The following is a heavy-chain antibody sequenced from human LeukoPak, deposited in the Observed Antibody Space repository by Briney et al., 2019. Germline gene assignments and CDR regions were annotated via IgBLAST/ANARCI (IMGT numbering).Heavy chain of an antibody. D-gene: IGHD1-7*01. CDR2: ISASGGST. V-gene: IGHV3-23*01. CDR3: AKSDNWNYGNYFDY. CDR1: GFTFSAYA. J-gene: IGHJ4*02. Sequence: GGSLRLSCAASGFTFSAYAMSWVRQVPGKGLEWVSAISASGGSTYYADSVKGRFTISRDNSKNTLYLQMNSLRAEDTAVYYCAKSDNWNYGNYFDYWGQGTLVTVSS.